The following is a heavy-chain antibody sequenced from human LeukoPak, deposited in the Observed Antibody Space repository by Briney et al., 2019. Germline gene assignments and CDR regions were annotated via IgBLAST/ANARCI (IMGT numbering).Heavy chain of an antibody. CDR1: GFTFSSYE. CDR2: IGSSGIII. D-gene: IGHD4-17*01. Sequence: HPGGSLNLSCAASGFTFSSYEMNWVRQAPGKGLEWVSYIGSSGIIIYYADSVKGRFTISRDNAKNSLYLQMNSLRAEDTAVYYCAREDYGEAFDYWGQGTLVTVSS. CDR3: AREDYGEAFDY. V-gene: IGHV3-48*03. J-gene: IGHJ4*02.